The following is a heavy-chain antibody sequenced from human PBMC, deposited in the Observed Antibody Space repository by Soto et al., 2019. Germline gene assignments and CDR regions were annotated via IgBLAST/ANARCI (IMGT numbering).Heavy chain of an antibody. J-gene: IGHJ4*02. CDR2: INTDGSHP. D-gene: IGHD2-21*02. Sequence: GGSLRLSCADSGFSFSTYWMHWLRQGPEKGLVWVSRINTDGSHPDYADSVKGRFTISRDNAKNTLYLQMNNLRAEDTAVYYCARGGDPDYWGQGTLVTVSS. V-gene: IGHV3-74*01. CDR1: GFSFSTYW. CDR3: ARGGDPDY.